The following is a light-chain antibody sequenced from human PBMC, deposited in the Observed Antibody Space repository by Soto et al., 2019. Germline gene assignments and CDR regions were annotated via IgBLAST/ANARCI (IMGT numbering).Light chain of an antibody. Sequence: EIVLTQSPATLSLSPGERATLSCRASQSVRSYLAWYQQKPGQAPRLLIYDASNRATDIPARFSGSGSGTDFTLTISSLEPEDFAVYYCHQRSNWPWTFGQGTEVEIK. J-gene: IGKJ1*01. CDR3: HQRSNWPWT. CDR2: DAS. CDR1: QSVRSY. V-gene: IGKV3-11*01.